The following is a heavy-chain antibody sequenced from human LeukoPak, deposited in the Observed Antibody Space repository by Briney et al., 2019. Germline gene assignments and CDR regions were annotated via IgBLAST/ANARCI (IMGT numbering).Heavy chain of an antibody. D-gene: IGHD2-2*01. CDR2: ISYDGSNK. V-gene: IGHV3-30*03. Sequence: GGSLRLSCAASGFTFSSYGMHWVRQAPGKGLEWVAVISYDGSNKYYADSVKGRFTISRDDSKNTQYLQMNSLRGEDTAVYYCARDGGNIVVVPAAPREAFDIWGQGTMVTVSS. J-gene: IGHJ3*02. CDR3: ARDGGNIVVVPAAPREAFDI. CDR1: GFTFSSYG.